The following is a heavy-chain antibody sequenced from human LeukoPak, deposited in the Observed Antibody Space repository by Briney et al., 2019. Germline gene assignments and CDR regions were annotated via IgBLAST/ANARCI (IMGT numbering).Heavy chain of an antibody. D-gene: IGHD2-21*02. J-gene: IGHJ3*02. CDR1: GGSISSGGYY. Sequence: PSETLSLTCTVSGGSISSGGYYWSWIRQHPGKGLEWIGYIYYSGSTYYNPSLKSRVTISVDTSKNQFSPKLSSVTAADTAVYYCASPNPKYCGGDCYHSDAFDIWGQGTMVTVSS. CDR3: ASPNPKYCGGDCYHSDAFDI. CDR2: IYYSGST. V-gene: IGHV4-31*03.